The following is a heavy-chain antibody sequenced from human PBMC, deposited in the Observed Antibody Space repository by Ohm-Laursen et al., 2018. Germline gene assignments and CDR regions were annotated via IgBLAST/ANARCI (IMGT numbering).Heavy chain of an antibody. V-gene: IGHV3-7*01. Sequence: SLRLSCAASGLTFSNFWMSWVRQAPGKGLEWLANIAPDGGAKYYVDSVKGRFTISRDNAKNSLYLQMNSLRAEDTAVYYCASRRVGAGVVDYWGQGTLVTVSS. CDR3: ASRRVGAGVVDY. CDR2: IAPDGGAK. D-gene: IGHD1-26*01. J-gene: IGHJ4*02. CDR1: GLTFSNFW.